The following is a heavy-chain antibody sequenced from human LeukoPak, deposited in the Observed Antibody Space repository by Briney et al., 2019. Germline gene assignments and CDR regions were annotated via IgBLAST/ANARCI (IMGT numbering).Heavy chain of an antibody. V-gene: IGHV3-23*01. CDR1: GFTFSSYW. Sequence: NPGGSLRLSCAASGFTFSSYWMSWVREAPGKGLEWVSALSGSGASTYNADSVKGRFAISRDNSKNTLYLQMNSLRVEDTAVYYCAKSWGGNYWGLFDYWGQGSLATVSS. CDR3: AKSWGGNYWGLFDY. CDR2: LSGSGAST. D-gene: IGHD1-26*01. J-gene: IGHJ4*02.